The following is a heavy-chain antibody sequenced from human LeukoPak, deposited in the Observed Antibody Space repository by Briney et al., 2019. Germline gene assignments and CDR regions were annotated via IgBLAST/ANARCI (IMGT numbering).Heavy chain of an antibody. CDR1: GGSISSYY. CDR2: IYYSGST. CDR3: ARVYSSSWYGYFDY. V-gene: IGHV4-59*01. J-gene: IGHJ4*02. Sequence: SETLSLTCTVSGGSISSYYWSWVRPPPGKGLEWIGYIYYSGSTNYNPSLKSRVTISVDTSKNQFSLKLSSVTAADTAVYYCARVYSSSWYGYFDYWGQGTLVTVSS. D-gene: IGHD6-13*01.